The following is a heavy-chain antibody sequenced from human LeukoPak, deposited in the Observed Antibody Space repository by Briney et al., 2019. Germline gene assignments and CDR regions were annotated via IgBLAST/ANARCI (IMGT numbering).Heavy chain of an antibody. J-gene: IGHJ4*02. CDR1: GGSISSGGYS. V-gene: IGHV4-30-2*01. Sequence: SETLSLTCAVSGGSISSGGYSWSWIRQPPGKGLGWIGYIYHSGSTYYNPSLKSRVTISVDRSKNQFSLKLSSVTAADTAAYYCARGGYGSGSYYNPYFDYWGQGTLVTVSS. D-gene: IGHD3-10*01. CDR2: IYHSGST. CDR3: ARGGYGSGSYYNPYFDY.